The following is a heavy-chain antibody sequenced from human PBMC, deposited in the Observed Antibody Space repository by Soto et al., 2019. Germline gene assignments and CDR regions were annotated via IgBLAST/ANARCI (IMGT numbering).Heavy chain of an antibody. Sequence: GGSPRLSCGVSGFTFPGYAIYWVRQAPGKGLEWVAVITHDGSQKYYADYVKGRFTISRDNSKNTLFLQMNSVREDDTAVYYCARDPFDYDSGIVPPPSRGFDYWGQGILVTVSS. V-gene: IGHV3-30-3*01. CDR1: GFTFPGYA. J-gene: IGHJ4*02. CDR3: ARDPFDYDSGIVPPPSRGFDY. CDR2: ITHDGSQK. D-gene: IGHD3-22*01.